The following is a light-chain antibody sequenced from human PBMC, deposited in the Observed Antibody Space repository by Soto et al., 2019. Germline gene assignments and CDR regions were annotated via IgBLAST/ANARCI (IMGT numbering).Light chain of an antibody. Sequence: QSALTQPRSVSGSPGQSVTISCTGTSSDVGGYNYVSWYQQHPGKAPKLMIYDVSKRPSGVPDRFSGSKSGNTASLTISGLQAEEEDDYYCCSYAGTYTYVFGIGTKLTVL. CDR3: CSYAGTYTYV. J-gene: IGLJ1*01. V-gene: IGLV2-11*01. CDR2: DVS. CDR1: SSDVGGYNY.